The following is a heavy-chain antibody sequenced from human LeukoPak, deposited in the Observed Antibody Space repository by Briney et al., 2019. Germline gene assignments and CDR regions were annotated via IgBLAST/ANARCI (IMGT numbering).Heavy chain of an antibody. V-gene: IGHV3-23*01. D-gene: IGHD5-18*01. CDR1: GFTFSSYA. Sequence: SGGSLRLSCAASGFTFSSYAMSWVRQAPGKGLEWVSAISGSGGSTYYADSVKGRFTISRDNSKNTLYLQMNSLRAEDTAVYYCAKDRVYSYGSDYWGQGTLVTVSP. J-gene: IGHJ4*02. CDR3: AKDRVYSYGSDY. CDR2: ISGSGGST.